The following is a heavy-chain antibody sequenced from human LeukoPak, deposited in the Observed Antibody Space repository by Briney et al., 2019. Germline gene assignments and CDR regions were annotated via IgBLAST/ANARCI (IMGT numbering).Heavy chain of an antibody. J-gene: IGHJ4*02. Sequence: SETLSLTCAVYGGSFSGYYWSWIRQPPGRGLEWIGEINHSGSTNYNPSLKSRVTISVDTSKNQFSLKLSSVTAADTAVYYCARADSSSWRLWGQGTLVTVSS. V-gene: IGHV4-34*01. CDR1: GGSFSGYY. D-gene: IGHD6-13*01. CDR3: ARADSSSWRL. CDR2: INHSGST.